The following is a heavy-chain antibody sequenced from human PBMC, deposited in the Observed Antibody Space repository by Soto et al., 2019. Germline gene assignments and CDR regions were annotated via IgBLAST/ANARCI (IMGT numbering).Heavy chain of an antibody. CDR3: ARDFYGSGSFYYYYYMDV. Sequence: EVQLVESGGGLVQPGGSLRLSCAASGFTVSSNYMSWVRQAPGKGLEWVSVIYSGGSTYYADSVKGRFTISRDNSKNTLYLQMNSLRAEDTAVYYCARDFYGSGSFYYYYYMDVWGKGTTVTVSS. V-gene: IGHV3-66*01. J-gene: IGHJ6*03. D-gene: IGHD3-10*01. CDR2: IYSGGST. CDR1: GFTVSSNY.